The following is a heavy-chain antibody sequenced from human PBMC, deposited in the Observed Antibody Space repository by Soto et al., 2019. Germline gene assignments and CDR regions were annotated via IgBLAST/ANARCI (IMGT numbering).Heavy chain of an antibody. CDR1: GFTFSSYA. V-gene: IGHV3-30-3*01. Sequence: QVQLVESGGGVVQPGRSLRLSCAASGFTFSSYAMHWVRQAPGKGLEWVADISYDGSNKYYADSVKGRFTISRDNSNNTLYLQMNSLRAEDTAVYYCARDPNGRVAAAGLFYYYYYGMDVWGQGTTVTVSS. CDR2: ISYDGSNK. D-gene: IGHD6-13*01. J-gene: IGHJ6*02. CDR3: ARDPNGRVAAAGLFYYYYYGMDV.